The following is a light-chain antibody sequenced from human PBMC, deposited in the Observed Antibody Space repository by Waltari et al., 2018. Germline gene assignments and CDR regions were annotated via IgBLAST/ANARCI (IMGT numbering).Light chain of an antibody. J-gene: IGKJ1*01. CDR3: QQSYSTSWT. Sequence: IQMTQSPPSLSASVGDRVTITCRAGQNIGSFLNWYQQRPGKAPNLLIFAASSLQSGVPSSFSGGGSGTDFTLTISSLQPEDFATYYCQQSYSTSWTFGQGTKVEIK. V-gene: IGKV1-39*01. CDR1: QNIGSF. CDR2: AAS.